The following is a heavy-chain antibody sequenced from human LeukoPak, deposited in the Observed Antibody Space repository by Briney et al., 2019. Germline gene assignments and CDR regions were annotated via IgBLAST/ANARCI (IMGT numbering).Heavy chain of an antibody. Sequence: PGGSLRLSCAASGFTFSSYSMNWVRQAPGKGLEWVSYISSSSSTIYYADSVKDRFTISRDNAKNSLYLQMNSLRAEDTAVYYCARDPSYYDSSGYYNYWGQGTLVTVSS. CDR3: ARDPSYYDSSGYYNY. CDR2: ISSSSSTI. D-gene: IGHD3-22*01. V-gene: IGHV3-48*04. CDR1: GFTFSSYS. J-gene: IGHJ4*02.